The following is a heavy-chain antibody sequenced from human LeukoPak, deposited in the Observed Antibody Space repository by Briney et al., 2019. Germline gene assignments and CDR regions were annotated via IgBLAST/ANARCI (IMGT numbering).Heavy chain of an antibody. Sequence: TVSGGSISSXXXXWXRXXXXKXXXXXXXXXXSXSTNYNPSLKSRVTISVDTSKNQFSLKLSSVTAADTAVYYCARASPPYYYDSSGYPSGAFDIWGQGTMVTVSS. J-gene: IGHJ3*02. CDR1: GGSISSXX. CDR2: XXXSXST. CDR3: ARASPPYYYDSSGYPSGAFDI. D-gene: IGHD3-22*01. V-gene: IGHV4-59*12.